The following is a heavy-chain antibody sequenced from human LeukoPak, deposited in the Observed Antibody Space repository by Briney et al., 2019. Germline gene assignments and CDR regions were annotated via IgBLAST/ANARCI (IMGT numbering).Heavy chain of an antibody. V-gene: IGHV4-39*07. CDR2: IYYSGST. D-gene: IGHD1-26*01. Sequence: SETLSLTCTVSGGSISSSSYYWGWIRQPPGKGLEWIGSIYYSGSTYYNPSLKSRVTISVDTSKNQFSLKLSSVTAADTAVYYCARDDSGLYYFDYWGQGTLVTVSS. CDR3: ARDDSGLYYFDY. J-gene: IGHJ4*02. CDR1: GGSISSSSYY.